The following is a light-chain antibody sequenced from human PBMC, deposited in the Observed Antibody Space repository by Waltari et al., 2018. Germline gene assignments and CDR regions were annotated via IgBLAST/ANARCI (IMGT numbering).Light chain of an antibody. CDR2: EVS. J-gene: IGLJ1*01. V-gene: IGLV2-14*01. CDR3: SSYASSSTYI. Sequence: QAALTQSPSVSGSPGQSVTISCTGTSNDIGGYNRVSWYQQHPGKAPKLMIYEVSNRPSGVSDRFSGSKSGNTASLIISGLQAEDEADYCSSYASSSTYIFGSGTRLTVL. CDR1: SNDIGGYNR.